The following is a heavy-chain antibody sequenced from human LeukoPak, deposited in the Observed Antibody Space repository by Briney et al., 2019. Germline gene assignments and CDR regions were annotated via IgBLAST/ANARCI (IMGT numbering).Heavy chain of an antibody. Sequence: ASVKVSCKASGYTFTSYDINWVRQATGQGLEWMGWMNPNSGNTGYAQKFQGRVTMTRSTSMSTAYMELSSLRSEDTAVYYCARTASGWWWLGYYYYMDVWGKGTTVTISS. D-gene: IGHD2-15*01. CDR2: MNPNSGNT. J-gene: IGHJ6*03. CDR3: ARTASGWWWLGYYYYMDV. CDR1: GYTFTSYD. V-gene: IGHV1-8*02.